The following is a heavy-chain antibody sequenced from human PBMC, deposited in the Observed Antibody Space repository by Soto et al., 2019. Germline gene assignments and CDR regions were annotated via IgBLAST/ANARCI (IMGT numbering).Heavy chain of an antibody. CDR1: GFTFSSYG. Sequence: QVQLVESGGGVVQPGRSLRLSCATSGFTFSSYGMHWVRQGPGKGLEWEAVIWYDGTNKYYADSVNGRFTISRDDSKNTLYLQMNSLRAEDTAVYYCARGPMTTVTTWGDWYFDLWGRGTLVTVSS. J-gene: IGHJ2*01. CDR3: ARGPMTTVTTWGDWYFDL. D-gene: IGHD4-17*01. V-gene: IGHV3-33*01. CDR2: IWYDGTNK.